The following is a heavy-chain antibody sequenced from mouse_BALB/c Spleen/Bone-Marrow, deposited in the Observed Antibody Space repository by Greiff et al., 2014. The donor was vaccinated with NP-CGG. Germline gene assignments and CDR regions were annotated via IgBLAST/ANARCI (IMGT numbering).Heavy chain of an antibody. Sequence: EVQLVESGGGLVKPGGSLKPSCAASGFTFSSYAMSWVRQTPEKRLEWVATISSGGSYTYYADSAKGRFTISRDTAKNTLYLQMSSLRSEDTAIYYCARQDYYGSSPHWYFDVWGAGTTVTVSS. J-gene: IGHJ1*01. D-gene: IGHD1-1*01. V-gene: IGHV5-9-3*01. CDR3: ARQDYYGSSPHWYFDV. CDR1: GFTFSSYA. CDR2: ISSGGSYT.